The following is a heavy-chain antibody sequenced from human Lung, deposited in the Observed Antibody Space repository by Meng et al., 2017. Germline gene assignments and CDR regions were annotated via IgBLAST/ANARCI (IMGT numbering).Heavy chain of an antibody. CDR2: ITGDGSST. J-gene: IGHJ4*02. CDR1: GFTFSTHW. CDR3: ARGGVTTDD. D-gene: IGHD4-17*01. V-gene: IGHV3-74*01. Sequence: GAGGGLVQPGGSLRLSCAASGFTFSTHWMHWVRQAPGKGLEWVSRITGDGSSTIYADSVQGRFTMSRDNAKNTLSLQMNSLRAEDTAVYYCARGGVTTDDWGQGTLVTVSS.